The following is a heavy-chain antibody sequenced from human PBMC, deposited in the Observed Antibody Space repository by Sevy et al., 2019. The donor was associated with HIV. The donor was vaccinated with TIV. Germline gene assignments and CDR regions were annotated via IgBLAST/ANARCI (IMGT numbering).Heavy chain of an antibody. D-gene: IGHD5-12*01. CDR2: INEDGTKD. CDR1: GINFSGYW. CDR3: ARDSGGYDF. V-gene: IGHV3-7*01. J-gene: IGHJ4*02. Sequence: GGSLRLSCAASGINFSGYWMSWVRQVPGKGLEWVAHINEDGTKDYYVGSVKGRFTISRDNAKNSLYLQMNSVRVEDTAVYYCARDSGGYDFWGQGTLVTVSS.